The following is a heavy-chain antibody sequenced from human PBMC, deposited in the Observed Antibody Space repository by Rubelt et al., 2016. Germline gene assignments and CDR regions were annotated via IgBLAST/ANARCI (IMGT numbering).Heavy chain of an antibody. D-gene: IGHD4-17*01. CDR2: ISDNGRHT. Sequence: GGGLVQPGGSLRLSCTASGFTFSRFAISWVRQAPGKGPEWVSTISDNGRHTHYAVSVRGRFTISRDNSKNTLYLQMNSLRAEDTAVYYCATENGDYSFDYWGQGTLVTVSS. V-gene: IGHV3-23*01. CDR3: ATENGDYSFDY. CDR1: GFTFSRFA. J-gene: IGHJ4*02.